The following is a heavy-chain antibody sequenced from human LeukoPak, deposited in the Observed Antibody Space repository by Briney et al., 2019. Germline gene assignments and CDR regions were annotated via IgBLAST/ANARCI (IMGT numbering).Heavy chain of an antibody. CDR3: ARVLRYFDWLEGYYMDV. Sequence: GGSLRLSCAASGFTFSSYSMNWVRQAPGKGLEWVSYISSSSTTIYYADSVKGRFTISRDNAKNSLYLQMNSLRAEDTAVYYCARVLRYFDWLEGYYMDVWGKGTTVTVSS. D-gene: IGHD3-9*01. J-gene: IGHJ6*03. CDR2: ISSSSTTI. V-gene: IGHV3-48*01. CDR1: GFTFSSYS.